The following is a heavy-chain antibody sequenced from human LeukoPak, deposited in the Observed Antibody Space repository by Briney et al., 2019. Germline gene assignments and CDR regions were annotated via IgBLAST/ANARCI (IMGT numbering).Heavy chain of an antibody. D-gene: IGHD3-16*01. CDR2: ISAYNGNT. V-gene: IGHV1-18*04. Sequence: ASVKVSCKASGYTFTSYGISWVRQAPGQGLEWMGWISAYNGNTNYAQKLQGRVTMTTDTSTSTAYMELRSLRSDDTAVYYCARPMITSGGVPQAFDYWGQGTLVTVSS. CDR3: ARPMITSGGVPQAFDY. CDR1: GYTFTSYG. J-gene: IGHJ4*02.